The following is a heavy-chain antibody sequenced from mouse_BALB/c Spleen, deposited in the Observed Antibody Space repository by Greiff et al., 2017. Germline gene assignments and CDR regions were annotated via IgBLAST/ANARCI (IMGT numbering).Heavy chain of an antibody. CDR3: ARLYDYDGGKDY. V-gene: IGHV1-54*01. J-gene: IGHJ4*01. CDR1: GYAFTNYL. Sequence: VQLQQSGAELVRPGTSVKVSCKASGYAFTNYLIEWVKQRPGQGLEWIGVINPGSGGTNYNEKFKGKATLTADKSSSTAYMQLSSLTSDDSAVYFCARLYDYDGGKDYWGQGTSVTVSS. D-gene: IGHD2-4*01. CDR2: INPGSGGT.